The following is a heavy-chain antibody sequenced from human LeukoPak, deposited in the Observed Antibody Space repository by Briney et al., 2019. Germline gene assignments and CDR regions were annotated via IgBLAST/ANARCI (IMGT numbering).Heavy chain of an antibody. V-gene: IGHV4-61*02. Sequence: SETLSLTCTVSGLSITNCGTCYWSWIRQPAGKGPEWIGRIYSSGSTNYNPSLASRVTISVDASKFSLRLSSVTAADTARYYCAVGNTSYYFDYWGQGILVTVSS. J-gene: IGHJ4*02. CDR1: GLSITNCGTCY. CDR2: IYSSGST. CDR3: AVGNTSYYFDY. D-gene: IGHD2-2*01.